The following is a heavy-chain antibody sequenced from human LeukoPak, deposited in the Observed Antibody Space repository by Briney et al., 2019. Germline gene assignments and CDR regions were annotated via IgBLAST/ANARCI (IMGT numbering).Heavy chain of an antibody. V-gene: IGHV4-59*01. CDR2: IYYSGGT. J-gene: IGHJ3*02. CDR1: GGSISSYY. CDR3: ARGRVARGAFDI. D-gene: IGHD2-15*01. Sequence: KPSETLSLTCTVSGGSISSYYWSWMRQPPRRGLEWIGYIYYSGGTNYNPSLKSRVAISVDTSKHQFSLKPSCVTAADTAVYYCARGRVARGAFDIWGQGTMVTVSS.